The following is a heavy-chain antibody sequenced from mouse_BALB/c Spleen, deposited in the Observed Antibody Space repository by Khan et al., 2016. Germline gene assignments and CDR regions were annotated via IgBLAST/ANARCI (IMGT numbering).Heavy chain of an antibody. CDR2: IHYSGST. CDR3: PTSTSGYWYYFDY. D-gene: IGHD3-1*01. V-gene: IGHV3-1*02. CDR1: GYSIPSHYS. Sequence: EVKLQEAGPDLVKPSQSLSLTCTVTGYSIPSHYSWHWIRHFPGNKLEWMGYIHYSGSTNYNPSVKSRISITRDTSKNTIFLQLNSVTTEDTDTYYGPTSTSGYWYYFDYWGQGTTHTVSS. J-gene: IGHJ2*01.